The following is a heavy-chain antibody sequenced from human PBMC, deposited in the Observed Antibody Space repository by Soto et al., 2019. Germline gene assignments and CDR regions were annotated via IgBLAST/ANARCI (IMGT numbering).Heavy chain of an antibody. CDR3: ARDSRVLRSTIFGVATI. Sequence: PGGSLRLSCAASGFTFSSYSMNWVRQAPGKGLEWVSSISSSSSYIYYADSVKGRFTISRDNAKNSLYLQMNSLRAEDTAVYYCARDSRVLRSTIFGVATIGGQGTLVTVSS. CDR1: GFTFSSYS. D-gene: IGHD3-3*01. V-gene: IGHV3-21*01. J-gene: IGHJ4*02. CDR2: ISSSSSYI.